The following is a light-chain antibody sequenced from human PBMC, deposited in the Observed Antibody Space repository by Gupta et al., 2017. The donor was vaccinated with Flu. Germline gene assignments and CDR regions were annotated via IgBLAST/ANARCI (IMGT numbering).Light chain of an antibody. V-gene: IGLV2-14*01. J-gene: IGLJ3*02. Sequence: QSALTQPASVSGSPGQLITISCTGTSNDVGGYSYVSWYQQRPGKAPKLMIYEVTNRPSGVSDRFSGSKSGNTASLTISGLQAEDEADYYCSSYTSSTTPVFGGGTELTVL. CDR3: SSYTSSTTPV. CDR2: EVT. CDR1: SNDVGGYSY.